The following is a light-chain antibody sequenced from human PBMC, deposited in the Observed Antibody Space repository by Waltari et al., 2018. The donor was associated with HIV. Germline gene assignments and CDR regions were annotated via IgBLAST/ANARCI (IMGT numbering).Light chain of an antibody. CDR1: NIGGKR. CDR2: SDR. CDR3: QVWESSSDHVV. V-gene: IGLV3-21*02. J-gene: IGLJ3*02. Sequence: SYVLTPSLSVSVALGQTASLDSGANNIGGKRVHWYQQKPGPAPGLVIYSDRDRPSGIPERFSGSKSGHTATLSIGRVEAGDEADYYCQVWESSSDHVVIGGGTKLTV.